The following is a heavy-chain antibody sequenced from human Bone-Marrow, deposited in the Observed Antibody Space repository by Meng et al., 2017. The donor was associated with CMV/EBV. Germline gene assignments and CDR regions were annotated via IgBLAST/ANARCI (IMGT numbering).Heavy chain of an antibody. CDR3: ARGAPRQAYYYGSGSYYKQVYFDY. CDR1: YY. J-gene: IGHJ4*02. V-gene: IGHV4-34*01. CDR2: INHSGGT. Sequence: YYWIWNRQPPGKGLEWIGEINHSGGTNYNPSLKSRVNISVDTSKKQFSLRLSSVTAADTAVYYCARGAPRQAYYYGSGSYYKQVYFDYWGQGTLVTVSS. D-gene: IGHD3-10*01.